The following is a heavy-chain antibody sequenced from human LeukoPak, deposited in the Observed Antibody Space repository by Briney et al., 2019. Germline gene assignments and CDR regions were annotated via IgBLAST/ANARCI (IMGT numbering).Heavy chain of an antibody. V-gene: IGHV3-21*01. CDR2: ISSSSSYI. Sequence: GGSLRLSCAASGFTFSSYSMNWVRQAPGKGLEWVSSISSSSSYIYYADSVKGRFTISRDNAKNSLYLQMNSLRAEDTAVYYCARAGYCSGGSCYPDYRGQGTLVTVSS. CDR1: GFTFSSYS. J-gene: IGHJ4*02. CDR3: ARAGYCSGGSCYPDY. D-gene: IGHD2-15*01.